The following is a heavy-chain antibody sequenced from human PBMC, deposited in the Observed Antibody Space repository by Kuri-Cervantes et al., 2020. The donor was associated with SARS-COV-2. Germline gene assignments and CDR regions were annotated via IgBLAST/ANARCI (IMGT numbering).Heavy chain of an antibody. V-gene: IGHV3-49*03. J-gene: IGHJ3*02. Sequence: GGSLRLSCSVSGFIFGDYAMGWFRQAPGKGLEWVGFIRTKHYGGATQYVASVKGRFTISRDDSKSIAYLQMNSLKTEDTAVYYCSRAYEYDYVWGNYRDPYEPRGTVDIWGQGTMVTVSS. D-gene: IGHD3-16*02. CDR3: SRAYEYDYVWGNYRDPYEPRGTVDI. CDR2: IRTKHYGGAT. CDR1: GFIFGDYA.